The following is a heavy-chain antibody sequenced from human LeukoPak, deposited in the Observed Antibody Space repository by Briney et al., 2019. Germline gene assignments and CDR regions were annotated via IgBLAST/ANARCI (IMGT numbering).Heavy chain of an antibody. V-gene: IGHV3-23*01. J-gene: IGHJ5*02. CDR3: ARLKYTSSYSTWFDP. CDR2: ISDSGDQT. CDR1: GFTFNRYA. D-gene: IGHD6-13*01. Sequence: GGSLRLSCAASGFTFNRYAMNWLRQAPGKGREWVSTISDSGDQTYSAHSVKGRFTISRDNSNTTLYLQMNSLRAEDTAVYYCARLKYTSSYSTWFDPWGQGTLVTVSS.